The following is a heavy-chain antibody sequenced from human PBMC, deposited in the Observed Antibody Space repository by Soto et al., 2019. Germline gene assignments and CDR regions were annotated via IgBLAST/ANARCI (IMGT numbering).Heavy chain of an antibody. CDR1: GYTFTSYA. CDR2: INAGNGNT. V-gene: IGHV1-3*01. Sequence: SSVKVSCKASGYTFTSYAMHWVRQAPGQRLEWMGWINAGNGNTKYSQKFQGRVTINRDTSASTAYMELSSLRSEDTAVYYCARDQYTTGTTAFDIWGQGTMVTVSS. J-gene: IGHJ3*02. D-gene: IGHD1-1*01. CDR3: ARDQYTTGTTAFDI.